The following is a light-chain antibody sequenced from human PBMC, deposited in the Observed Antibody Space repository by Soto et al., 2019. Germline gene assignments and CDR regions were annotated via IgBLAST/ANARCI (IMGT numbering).Light chain of an antibody. CDR3: DQYGSSSWK. CDR1: QSVSSSY. CDR2: GAS. Sequence: EIVLTQSPGTLSLSPGERATLSCRASQSVSSSYLAWYQQKPGQAPRLLIYGASSRATGIPDRFSGSGSGTDFTLTISRLEPEDFAVYYCDQYGSSSWKFGQASKVDIK. V-gene: IGKV3-20*01. J-gene: IGKJ1*01.